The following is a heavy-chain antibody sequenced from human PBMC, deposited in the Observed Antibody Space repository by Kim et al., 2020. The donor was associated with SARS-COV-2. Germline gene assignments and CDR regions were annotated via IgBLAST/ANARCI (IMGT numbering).Heavy chain of an antibody. D-gene: IGHD2-21*02. CDR1: GGSFSGYY. CDR2: INHSGST. CDR3: ATSSVVTSGYYGMDV. Sequence: SETLSLTCAVYGGSFSGYYWSWIRQPPGKGLEWIGEINHSGSTNYNPSLKSRVTISVDTSKNQFSLKLSSVTAADTAVYYCATSSVVTSGYYGMDVWGQG. J-gene: IGHJ6*02. V-gene: IGHV4-34*01.